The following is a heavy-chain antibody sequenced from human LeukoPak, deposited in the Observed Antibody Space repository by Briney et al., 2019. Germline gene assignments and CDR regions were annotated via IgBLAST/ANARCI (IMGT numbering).Heavy chain of an antibody. V-gene: IGHV3-23*01. CDR2: ISGSEATT. D-gene: IGHD6-19*01. CDR3: ANLFLEQWLRWFVP. J-gene: IGHJ5*02. Sequence: GGSLRPSCAAAGLTFSNFAISWVRQAPGKGLEWVSAISGSEATTYYADSVKGRFTISRDNSKKTVFLQMNSLRVEDTAAYCCANLFLEQWLRWFVPWGEGTLGTVSS. CDR1: GLTFSNFA.